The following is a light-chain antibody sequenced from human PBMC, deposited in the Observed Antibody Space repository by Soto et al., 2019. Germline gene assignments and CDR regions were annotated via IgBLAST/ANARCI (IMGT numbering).Light chain of an antibody. Sequence: QSVLTQPPSVSGTPGQRVTISCTGTSSNIGTGYNVHWYQQLPGTAPKLLINDNTKRPSGVPDRFSGSKSGATASLAITGLQAEDEADYYCQSYDSSLSGSVFGGGTKLTVL. CDR2: DNT. CDR1: SSNIGTGYN. CDR3: QSYDSSLSGSV. J-gene: IGLJ2*01. V-gene: IGLV1-40*01.